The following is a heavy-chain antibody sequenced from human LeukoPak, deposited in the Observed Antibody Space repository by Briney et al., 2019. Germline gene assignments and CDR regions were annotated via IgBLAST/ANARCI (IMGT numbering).Heavy chain of an antibody. Sequence: PGGSLRLSCAASGFTFISDWMSWVRQAPGKGLEWVANIKEDGSEKYYVDSVRGRFTISRDNAKNSLYLQMNSLRAEDTAVYYCARDQYWGQGTLVTVSS. V-gene: IGHV3-7*01. J-gene: IGHJ4*02. CDR3: ARDQY. CDR1: GFTFISDW. CDR2: IKEDGSEK.